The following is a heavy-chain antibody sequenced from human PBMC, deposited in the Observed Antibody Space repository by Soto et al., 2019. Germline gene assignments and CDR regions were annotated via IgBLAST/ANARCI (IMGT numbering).Heavy chain of an antibody. J-gene: IGHJ6*02. D-gene: IGHD3-3*01. CDR3: ARDLNLNYDFWSGYSPDAGMDV. Sequence: GASMKGSCKAAGYTITGYYMHWVRPATGKGLEWVGCINPNSGGTNYAQKFQGRVTMTRDTSISTAYMELSRLRSDDTAVYYCARDLNLNYDFWSGYSPDAGMDVWGQGTTVTVSS. CDR2: INPNSGGT. V-gene: IGHV1-2*02. CDR1: GYTITGYY.